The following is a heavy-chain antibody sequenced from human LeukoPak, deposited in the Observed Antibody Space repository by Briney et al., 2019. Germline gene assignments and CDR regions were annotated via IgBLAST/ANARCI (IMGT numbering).Heavy chain of an antibody. D-gene: IGHD6-13*01. CDR3: ARDILATSIAAPYY. V-gene: IGHV4-61*01. J-gene: IGHJ4*02. CDR2: IYYSGST. CDR1: GGSISSSSYY. Sequence: SETLSLTCTVSGGSISSSSYYWSWIRQPPGKGLEWIGYIYYSGSTNYNPSLKSRVTISVDTSKNQFSLRLSSVNAADTAVYYCARDILATSIAAPYYWGQGTLVTVSS.